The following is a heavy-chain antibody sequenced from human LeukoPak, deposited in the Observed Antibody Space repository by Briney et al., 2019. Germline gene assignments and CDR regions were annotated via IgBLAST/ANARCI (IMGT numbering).Heavy chain of an antibody. J-gene: IGHJ6*02. V-gene: IGHV3-30*18. CDR1: GFIFRNFG. CDR3: AKGWGGEYYNGMDV. CDR2: ISFNENNK. D-gene: IGHD7-27*01. Sequence: GRCLRPSCPASGFIFRNFGIDWVRQGPGKGRGWVSVISFNENNKNYGNSVKGRFTISRDNSKNTLYLQMNSLRAEDTAVYYCAKGWGGEYYNGMDVWGQGTTVTVSS.